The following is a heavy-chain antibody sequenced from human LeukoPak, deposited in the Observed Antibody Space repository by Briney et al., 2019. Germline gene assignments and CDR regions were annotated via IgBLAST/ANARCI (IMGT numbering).Heavy chain of an antibody. CDR1: GYTFTGYY. V-gene: IGHV1-2*06. CDR3: ARDTVLWFGELPSSFDY. Sequence: GASVNVSCKASGYTFTGYYMHWVRQAPGQGLEWMGRINPNSGGTNYAQKFQGRVTMTRDMSISTAYMELSRLRSDDTAVYYCARDTVLWFGELPSSFDYWGQGTLVTVSS. D-gene: IGHD3-10*01. J-gene: IGHJ4*02. CDR2: INPNSGGT.